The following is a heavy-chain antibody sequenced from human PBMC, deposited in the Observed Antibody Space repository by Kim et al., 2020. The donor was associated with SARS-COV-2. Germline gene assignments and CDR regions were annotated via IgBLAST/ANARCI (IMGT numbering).Heavy chain of an antibody. CDR3: ARGSHRDYDFWSGYYRFDY. V-gene: IGHV4-34*01. D-gene: IGHD3-3*01. J-gene: IGHJ4*02. Sequence: SRVTISVDTSKNQFSLRLSSVAAADTAVYYCARGSHRDYDFWSGYYRFDYWGQGTLVTVSS.